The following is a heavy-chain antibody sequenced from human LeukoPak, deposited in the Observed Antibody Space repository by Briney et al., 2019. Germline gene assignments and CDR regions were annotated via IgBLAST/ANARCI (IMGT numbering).Heavy chain of an antibody. CDR2: IYHSGST. J-gene: IGHJ4*02. D-gene: IGHD3-10*01. Sequence: SVTLSLTCAVSGGSISSSNWWSWVRQPPGKGLEWIGEIYHSGSTNYNPSLKSRVTISVDKSKNQFSLKLSSVTAADTAVYYCARAPYYYGSGSYTFDYWGQGTLVTVSS. CDR1: GGSISSSNW. V-gene: IGHV4-4*02. CDR3: ARAPYYYGSGSYTFDY.